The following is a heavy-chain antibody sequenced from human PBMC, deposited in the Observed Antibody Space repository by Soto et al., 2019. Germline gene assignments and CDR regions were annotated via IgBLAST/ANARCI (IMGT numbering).Heavy chain of an antibody. J-gene: IGHJ6*02. Sequence: LRLSCAASGFTFSSYGMHWVRQAPGKGLEWVAVIWYDGSNKYYADSVKGRFTISRDNSKNTLYLQMNSLRAEDTAVYYCARDAYYDFWSGYSPLYGMDVWGQGTTVTVSS. CDR3: ARDAYYDFWSGYSPLYGMDV. V-gene: IGHV3-33*01. CDR1: GFTFSSYG. D-gene: IGHD3-3*01. CDR2: IWYDGSNK.